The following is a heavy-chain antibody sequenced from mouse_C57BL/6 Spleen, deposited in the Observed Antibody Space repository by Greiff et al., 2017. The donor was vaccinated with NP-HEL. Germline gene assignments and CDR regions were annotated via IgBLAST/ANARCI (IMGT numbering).Heavy chain of an antibody. CDR2: IDPSDSET. Sequence: QVQLKQPGAELVRPGSSVKLSCKASGYTFTSYWMHWVKQRPIQGLEWIGNIDPSDSETHYNQKFKDKATLTVDKSSSTAYMQLSSLTSEDSAVYYCARGGSNYGVDYWGQGTTLTVSS. CDR1: GYTFTSYW. J-gene: IGHJ2*01. CDR3: ARGGSNYGVDY. V-gene: IGHV1-52*01. D-gene: IGHD2-5*01.